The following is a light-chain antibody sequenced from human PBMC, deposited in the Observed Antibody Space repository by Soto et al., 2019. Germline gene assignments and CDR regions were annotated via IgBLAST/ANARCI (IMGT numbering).Light chain of an antibody. J-gene: IGKJ5*01. CDR1: QTISSW. CDR2: KAS. V-gene: IGKV1-5*03. Sequence: DIQMTQSPSTLSGSVGDRVTITCRASQTISSWLAWYQQKPGKAPKLLIYKASTLKSGVPSRFSGSGSGTTFTLPISSLEPEDFAVYYCQQRRSWPPTITFGQGTRLEIK. CDR3: QQRRSWPPTIT.